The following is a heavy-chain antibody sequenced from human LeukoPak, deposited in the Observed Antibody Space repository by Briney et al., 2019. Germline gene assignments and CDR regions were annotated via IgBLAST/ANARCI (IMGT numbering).Heavy chain of an antibody. V-gene: IGHV1-69*04. D-gene: IGHD3-22*01. CDR1: GGTFSSYA. CDR3: ATSPYYDSSGYYPEVYYYYYGMDV. J-gene: IGHJ6*02. Sequence: GASVKVSCKASGGTFSSYAISWVRQAPGQGLEWMGRIIPILGIANYAQKFQGRVTITADKSTSTAYMELSSLRSEDTAVYYCATSPYYDSSGYYPEVYYYYYGMDVWGQGTTVTVSS. CDR2: IIPILGIA.